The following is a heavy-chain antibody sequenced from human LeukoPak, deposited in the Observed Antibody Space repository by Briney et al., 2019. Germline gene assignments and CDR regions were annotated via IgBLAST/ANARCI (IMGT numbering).Heavy chain of an antibody. J-gene: IGHJ4*02. CDR2: IYYSGST. V-gene: IGHV4-31*03. CDR3: ARGSPYDYIWGSYRPHFFDY. CDR1: GGSISSGGYY. D-gene: IGHD3-16*02. Sequence: PPETLSLTCTVSGGSISSGGYYWSWIRQHPGKGLEWIGYIYYSGSTYYNPSLKSRVTISVDTSKNQFSLKLSSVTAADTAVYYCARGSPYDYIWGSYRPHFFDYWGQGTLVTVSS.